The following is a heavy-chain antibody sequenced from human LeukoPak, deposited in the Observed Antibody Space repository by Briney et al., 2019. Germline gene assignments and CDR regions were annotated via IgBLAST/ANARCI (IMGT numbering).Heavy chain of an antibody. D-gene: IGHD5-12*01. Sequence: ASVKVSCKASGYTFTGYYMHWVRQAPGQGLEWVGWIIPNSGGTNYAQKFQGRVTMTWETSISTAYMELSRLRSDDTAVYYCARGEGVATILKPDAFDIWGQGTMVTVSS. J-gene: IGHJ3*02. V-gene: IGHV1-2*02. CDR1: GYTFTGYY. CDR2: IIPNSGGT. CDR3: ARGEGVATILKPDAFDI.